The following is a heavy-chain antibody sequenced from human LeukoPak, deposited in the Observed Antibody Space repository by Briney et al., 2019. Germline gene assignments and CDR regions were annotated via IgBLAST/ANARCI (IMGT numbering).Heavy chain of an antibody. Sequence: SQTLSLTCTVSGGSISSGDYYWSWIRQPPGKGLEWIGYIYYSGSTYYNPSLKSRVTISVNTSKNQFSLKLSSVTAADTAVYYCAREKGYYDSSGYSFIDYWGQGTLVTVSS. V-gene: IGHV4-30-4*01. D-gene: IGHD3-22*01. CDR2: IYYSGST. J-gene: IGHJ4*02. CDR1: GGSISSGDYY. CDR3: AREKGYYDSSGYSFIDY.